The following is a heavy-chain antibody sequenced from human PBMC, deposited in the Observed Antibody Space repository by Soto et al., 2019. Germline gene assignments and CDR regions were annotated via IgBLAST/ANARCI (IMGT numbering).Heavy chain of an antibody. V-gene: IGHV4-31*03. Sequence: SETLSLTCTVSGGSISSGGYYWSWIRQHPGKGLEWIGYIYYSGSTYYNPSLKSRVTISVDTSKNQFSLKLSSVTAADTAVYYCAVNDFWSGFSRSDASDRFDYWGQGTLVTVSS. J-gene: IGHJ4*02. CDR1: GGSISSGGYY. CDR3: AVNDFWSGFSRSDASDRFDY. D-gene: IGHD3-3*01. CDR2: IYYSGST.